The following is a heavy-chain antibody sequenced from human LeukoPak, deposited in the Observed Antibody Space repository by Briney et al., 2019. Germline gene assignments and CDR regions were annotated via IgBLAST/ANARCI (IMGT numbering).Heavy chain of an antibody. Sequence: PGGSLRLSCAASGFTFSSNWMSWVRQAPGKGLEWVANIKPDGGEKYYVDSVKGRFTISRDNAKNSLFLQMHSLRAEDTAVYYCATDDYGAFDYWGQGTLVTVSS. V-gene: IGHV3-7*01. CDR1: GFTFSSNW. J-gene: IGHJ4*02. D-gene: IGHD4/OR15-4a*01. CDR2: IKPDGGEK. CDR3: ATDDYGAFDY.